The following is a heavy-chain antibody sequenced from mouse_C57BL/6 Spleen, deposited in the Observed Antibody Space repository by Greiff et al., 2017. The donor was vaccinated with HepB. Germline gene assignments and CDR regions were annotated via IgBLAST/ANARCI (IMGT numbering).Heavy chain of an antibody. CDR2: IDPNSGGT. Sequence: QVQLQQPGAELVKPGASVKLSCKASGYTFTSYWMHWVKQRPGRGLEWIGRIDPNSGGTKYNEKFKGKATLTADKSSSTAYMQLNSLTSEDSAVYFCARSGWLLRDYAMDYWGQGTSVTVSS. J-gene: IGHJ4*01. D-gene: IGHD2-3*01. CDR1: GYTFTSYW. CDR3: ARSGWLLRDYAMDY. V-gene: IGHV1-62-3*01.